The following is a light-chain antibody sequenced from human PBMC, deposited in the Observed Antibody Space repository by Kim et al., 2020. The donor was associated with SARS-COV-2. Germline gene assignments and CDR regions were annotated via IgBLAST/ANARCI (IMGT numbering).Light chain of an antibody. V-gene: IGLV2-8*01. J-gene: IGLJ2*01. CDR1: SGDVGGYNY. CDR2: EVS. CDR3: SSYAGSNNLV. Sequence: GQSVTISCTGTSGDVGGYNYVSWYQQHPGTAPKLMIYEVSKRPSGVPDRFSGSKSGNTASLTVSGLQAEDEADYYCSSYAGSNNLVFGGGTKVTVL.